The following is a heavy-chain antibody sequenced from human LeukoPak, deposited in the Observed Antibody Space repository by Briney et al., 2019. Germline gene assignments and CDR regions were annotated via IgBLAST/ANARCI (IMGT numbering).Heavy chain of an antibody. V-gene: IGHV4-30-2*01. CDR3: ARDSHITIFGVVQYWFDP. Sequence: PSETLSLTCTVSGGSISSGGYYWSWIRQPPGKGLEWIGYIYHSGSTYYNPSLKSRVTISVDRSKSQFSLKLSSVTAADTAVYYCARDSHITIFGVVQYWFDPWGQGTLVTVSS. J-gene: IGHJ5*02. CDR1: GGSISSGGYY. CDR2: IYHSGST. D-gene: IGHD3-3*01.